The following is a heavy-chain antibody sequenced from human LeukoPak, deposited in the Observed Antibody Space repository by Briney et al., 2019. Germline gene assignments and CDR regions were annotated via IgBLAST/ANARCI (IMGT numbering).Heavy chain of an antibody. CDR2: IYYSGST. Sequence: SETLSLTCTVSGGSISSYYWSWIRQPAGKGLEWIGYIYYSGSTNYNPSLKSRVTISVDTSKNQFSLKLSSVTAADTAVYYCARETRYSYGLDYWGQGTLVTVSS. D-gene: IGHD5-18*01. CDR3: ARETRYSYGLDY. V-gene: IGHV4-59*01. J-gene: IGHJ4*02. CDR1: GGSISSYY.